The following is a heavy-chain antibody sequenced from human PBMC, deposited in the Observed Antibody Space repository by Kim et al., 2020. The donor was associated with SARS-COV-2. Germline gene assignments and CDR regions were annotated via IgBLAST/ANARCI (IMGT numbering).Heavy chain of an antibody. V-gene: IGHV5-51*01. CDR3: ARQVVVRGYYGSGSYHAFDI. J-gene: IGHJ3*02. CDR1: GYSFTSYW. Sequence: GESLKISCKGSGYSFTSYWIGWVRQMPGKGLEWMGIIYPGDSDTRYSPSFQGQVTISADKSISTAYLQWSSLKASDTAMYYCARQVVVRGYYGSGSYHAFDIWGQGTMVTVSS. CDR2: IYPGDSDT. D-gene: IGHD3-10*01.